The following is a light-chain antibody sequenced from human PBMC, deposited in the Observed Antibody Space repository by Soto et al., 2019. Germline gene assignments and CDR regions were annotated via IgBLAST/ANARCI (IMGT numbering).Light chain of an antibody. V-gene: IGLV2-11*01. J-gene: IGLJ1*01. CDR2: DVI. CDR1: SSDIGGYNH. CDR3: CSYAGSYTHV. Sequence: QSALTPPPSVSGSPGQSVTISCTATSSDIGGYNHVSCYQQHPGKAPKLVIYDVIKRTSGVSDRFSGSNSGNTASLTIYGLQAEDEADYSSCSYAGSYTHVFGTGTKVTVL.